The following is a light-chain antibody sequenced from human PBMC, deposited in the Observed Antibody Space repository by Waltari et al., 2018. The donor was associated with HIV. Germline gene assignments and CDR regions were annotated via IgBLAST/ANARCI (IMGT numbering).Light chain of an antibody. Sequence: SYELTQPPSVSVSPGQTARITCSGDALPKQYAYWYQQRPGQAPVLGIYKDTERTSGIPERFSGSSSGTTATLTIIGVQAQDEADYHCQSADSNASLWVFGGGTKLTVL. V-gene: IGLV3-25*03. CDR2: KDT. CDR3: QSADSNASLWV. J-gene: IGLJ3*02. CDR1: ALPKQY.